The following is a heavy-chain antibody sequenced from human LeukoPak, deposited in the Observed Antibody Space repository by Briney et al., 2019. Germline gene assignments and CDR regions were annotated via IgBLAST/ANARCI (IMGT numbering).Heavy chain of an antibody. D-gene: IGHD5-12*01. J-gene: IGHJ4*02. CDR1: GFTFSNYA. Sequence: PGGSLRLSCAASGFTFSNYAMTWVRQAPEKGLEWVSAISGGGGSTYYADSVKGRFTVSRDNSKNTLYLQMNNLRAEDTAVYYCAKRRGYGEREFDYWGQGTLVTVSS. CDR2: ISGGGGST. V-gene: IGHV3-23*01. CDR3: AKRRGYGEREFDY.